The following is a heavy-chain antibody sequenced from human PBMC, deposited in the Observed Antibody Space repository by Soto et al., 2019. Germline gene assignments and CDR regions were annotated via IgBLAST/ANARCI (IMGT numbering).Heavy chain of an antibody. CDR1: GGSISSGDYY. D-gene: IGHD4-17*01. J-gene: IGHJ4*02. CDR3: ARGTTTVTTFEY. CDR2: IYYSGST. Sequence: SLTCTVSGGSISSGDYYWSWIRQPPGKGLEWIGYIYYSGSTYYNPSLKSRVTISVDTSKNQFSLKLSSVTAADTAVYYCARGTTTVTTFEYWGQGTLVTVSS. V-gene: IGHV4-30-4*01.